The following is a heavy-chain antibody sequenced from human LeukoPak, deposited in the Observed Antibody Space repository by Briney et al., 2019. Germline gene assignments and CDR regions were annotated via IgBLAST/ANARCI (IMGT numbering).Heavy chain of an antibody. CDR1: GGSFSGYY. CDR2: INHSGST. J-gene: IGHJ5*02. CDR3: ARGRKSDGVDP. Sequence: SETLSLTCAVYGGSFSGYYWSWIRQPPGKGLEWIGEINHSGSTYYNPSLKSRVTISVDTSKNQFSLKLSSVTAADTAVYYCARGRKSDGVDPWGQGTLVTVSS. V-gene: IGHV4-34*01. D-gene: IGHD3-10*01.